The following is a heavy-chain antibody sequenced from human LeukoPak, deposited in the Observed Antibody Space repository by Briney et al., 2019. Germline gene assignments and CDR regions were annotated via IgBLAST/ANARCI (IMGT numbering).Heavy chain of an antibody. V-gene: IGHV4-39*01. D-gene: IGHD2-21*02. J-gene: IGHJ4*02. CDR2: IYYSGST. Sequence: PSETLSLTCTVSGGSISSYYWGWIRQPPGKGLEWIGSIYYSGSTYYNPSLKSRVTISVDTSKNQFSLKLSSVTAADTAVYYCVDGSDYINWDQGTLVTVSS. CDR3: VDGSDYIN. CDR1: GGSISSYY.